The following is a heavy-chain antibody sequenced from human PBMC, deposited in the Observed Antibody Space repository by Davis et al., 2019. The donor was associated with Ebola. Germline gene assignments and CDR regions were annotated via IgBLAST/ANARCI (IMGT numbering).Heavy chain of an antibody. V-gene: IGHV1-46*01. Sequence: ASVKVSCKASGGTFSSYAISWVRQAPGQGLEWMGIINPSGGSTSYAQKFQGRVTMTRDTSTSTVYMELSSLRSEDTAVYYCAASGGVPAPPDYWGQGTLVTVSS. CDR2: INPSGGST. D-gene: IGHD2-2*01. J-gene: IGHJ4*02. CDR1: GGTFSSYA. CDR3: AASGGVPAPPDY.